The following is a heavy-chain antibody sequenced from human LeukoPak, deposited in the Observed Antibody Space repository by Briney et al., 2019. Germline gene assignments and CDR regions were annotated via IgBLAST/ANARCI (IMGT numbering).Heavy chain of an antibody. CDR3: ARHWVGATSYYLDY. Sequence: SETLSLTCTVSGGSISSYYWSWIRQPPGKGLEWIGYIYYSGSTNYNPSLKSRVTISVDTSKNQFSLKLSSVTAADTAVYYCARHWVGATSYYLDYWGQGTLVTVSS. J-gene: IGHJ4*02. CDR2: IYYSGST. D-gene: IGHD1-26*01. CDR1: GGSISSYY. V-gene: IGHV4-59*08.